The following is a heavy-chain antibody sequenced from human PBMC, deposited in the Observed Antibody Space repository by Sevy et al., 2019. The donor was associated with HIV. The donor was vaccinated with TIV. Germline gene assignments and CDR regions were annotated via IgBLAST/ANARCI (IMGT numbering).Heavy chain of an antibody. J-gene: IGHJ6*02. CDR2: ISWDGGST. CDR1: GFTFDDYT. V-gene: IGHV3-43*01. CDR3: AKGGRMQQLVYYYYGMDV. D-gene: IGHD6-13*01. Sequence: GGSLRLSCAASGFTFDDYTMHWVRQAPGKGLEWVSLISWDGGSTYYADSVKGRFTISRDNSKNSLYLQMNSLRTEDTAVYYCAKGGRMQQLVYYYYGMDVWGQGTTVTVSS.